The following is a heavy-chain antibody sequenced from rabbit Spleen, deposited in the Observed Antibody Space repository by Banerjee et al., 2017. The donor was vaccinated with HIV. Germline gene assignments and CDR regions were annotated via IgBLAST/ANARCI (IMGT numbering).Heavy chain of an antibody. CDR1: GVSLNDKDV. D-gene: IGHD2-1*01. J-gene: IGHJ4*01. Sequence: EQLEESGGGLVKPEGSLTLTCKASGVSLNDKDVMCWVRQAPGKGLEWIACINIVTGKSVYASWAEGRFIMSRTSSTTVTLQMTSLTAADTATYFCARGSATMTMVITGFYLTLWGPGTLVTVS. V-gene: IGHV1S45*01. CDR3: ARGSATMTMVITGFYLTL. CDR2: INIVTGKS.